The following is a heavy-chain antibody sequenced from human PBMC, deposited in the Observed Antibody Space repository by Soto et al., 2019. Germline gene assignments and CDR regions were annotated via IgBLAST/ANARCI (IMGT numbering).Heavy chain of an antibody. V-gene: IGHV1-2*04. J-gene: IGHJ2*01. CDR3: AREAVGWYFDL. D-gene: IGHD2-15*01. Sequence: GASVKVSCKASGYIFTTYPMHWVRQAPGQGLEWMGWINPNSGGTNYAQKFQGWVTMTRDTSISTAYMELSRLRSDDTAVYYCAREAVGWYFDLWGRGTLVTVSS. CDR2: INPNSGGT. CDR1: GYIFTTYP.